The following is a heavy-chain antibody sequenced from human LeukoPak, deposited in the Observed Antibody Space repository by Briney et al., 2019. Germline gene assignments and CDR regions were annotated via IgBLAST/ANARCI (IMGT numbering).Heavy chain of an antibody. D-gene: IGHD5-18*01. CDR2: ISYDGNNK. CDR1: GFAFRSYA. V-gene: IGHV3-30*18. Sequence: GRSLRLSCAATGFAFRSYALHWVRRAPGKGLEWVTLISYDGNNKYYAESVKGRFTISRDNSKNTLYLQMNSLTTDDTAIYYCAKSRAGGYLRAFDFWGQGALVTVSS. J-gene: IGHJ4*02. CDR3: AKSRAGGYLRAFDF.